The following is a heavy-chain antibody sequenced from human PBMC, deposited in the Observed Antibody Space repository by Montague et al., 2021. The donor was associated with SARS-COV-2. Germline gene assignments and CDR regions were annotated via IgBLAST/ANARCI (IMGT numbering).Heavy chain of an antibody. Sequence: SETLSLTCAVYGGSFSGYYWSWIRQPPGKGLQWIAEIKQSGSTXXXPSXXXRVTISVDTSKNQFSLKLRNVTAADTAVHYCARGQNFDWLLSLYYGMDVWGQWTTVTVSS. CDR2: IKQSGST. D-gene: IGHD3-9*01. CDR1: GGSFSGYY. J-gene: IGHJ6*02. V-gene: IGHV4-34*01. CDR3: ARGQNFDWLLSLYYGMDV.